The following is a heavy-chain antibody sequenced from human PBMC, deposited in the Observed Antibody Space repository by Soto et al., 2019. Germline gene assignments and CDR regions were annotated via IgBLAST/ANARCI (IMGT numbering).Heavy chain of an antibody. CDR1: GFTVSNTY. J-gene: IGHJ5*02. CDR2: IYTAGGT. V-gene: IGHV3-53*02. D-gene: IGHD2-2*01. Sequence: EVQLVETGGGLIQPGGSLRLSCAASGFTVSNTYMTWVRQPPGKGLECVSVIYTAGGTNYADSVKGRFIISRDNSKNTLYLQMNSLSAADTAVDYCARALPVAKGGFDPWGQGTLVTVSS. CDR3: ARALPVAKGGFDP.